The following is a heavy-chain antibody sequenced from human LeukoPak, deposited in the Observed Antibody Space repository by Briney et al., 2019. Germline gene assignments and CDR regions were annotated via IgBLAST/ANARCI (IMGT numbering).Heavy chain of an antibody. CDR1: GGSISGSY. J-gene: IGHJ4*02. CDR2: IYSSGST. D-gene: IGHD2-15*01. Sequence: SETLSLTCTVSGGSISGSYWSWIRQPAGKGLEWIGRIYSSGSTNYNPSFKSRVTMSVDTSKNQVSLKLNSVTAADTAVYYCARGFCSGGSCYLFDSWGQGTLVTVSS. CDR3: ARGFCSGGSCYLFDS. V-gene: IGHV4-4*07.